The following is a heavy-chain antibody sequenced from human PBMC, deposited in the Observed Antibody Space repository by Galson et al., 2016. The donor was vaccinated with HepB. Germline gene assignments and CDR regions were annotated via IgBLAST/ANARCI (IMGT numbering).Heavy chain of an antibody. Sequence: TLSLTCTVSGGSISSGNYYWNWIRQPAGKRLEWIGRFSTSGGTNYNPSLKSRVTISVDTSKNQFSLKLTSVTAADTAVYYCARFFTLFDYWGQGTLVTVSS. D-gene: IGHD2-15*01. CDR2: FSTSGGT. J-gene: IGHJ4*02. V-gene: IGHV4-61*02. CDR1: GGSISSGNYY. CDR3: ARFFTLFDY.